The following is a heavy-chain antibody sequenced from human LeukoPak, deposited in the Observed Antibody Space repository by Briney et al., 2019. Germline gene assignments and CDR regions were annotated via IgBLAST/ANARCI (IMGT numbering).Heavy chain of an antibody. CDR1: GFTFSDYY. D-gene: IGHD3-22*01. CDR2: ISSSSSYT. V-gene: IGHV3-11*06. J-gene: IGHJ4*02. CDR3: ARDLSYYYDSSGYYFDY. Sequence: GGSLRLSCAASGFTFSDYYMSWIRQAPGKGLEWVSYISSSSSYTNYADSVKGRFTISRDNAKNSLHLQMNSLRAEDTAVYYCARDLSYYYDSSGYYFDYWGQGTLVTVSS.